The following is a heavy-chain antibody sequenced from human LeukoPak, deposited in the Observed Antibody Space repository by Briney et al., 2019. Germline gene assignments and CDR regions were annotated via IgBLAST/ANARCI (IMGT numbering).Heavy chain of an antibody. Sequence: PSETLSPTCAVYGGSFSGYYWSWIRQPPGKGLEWIGEINHSGSTNYNPSLKSRVTISVDTSKNQFSLKLSSVTAADTAVYYCARGRRYYDSSGYPMDYWGQGTLVTVSS. J-gene: IGHJ4*02. CDR2: INHSGST. V-gene: IGHV4-34*01. CDR3: ARGRRYYDSSGYPMDY. CDR1: GGSFSGYY. D-gene: IGHD3-22*01.